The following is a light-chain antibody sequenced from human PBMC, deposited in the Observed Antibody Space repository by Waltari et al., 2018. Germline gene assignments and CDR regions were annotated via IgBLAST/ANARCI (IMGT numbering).Light chain of an antibody. CDR3: QAWDSSTVV. CDR1: KLGAKY. J-gene: IGLJ2*01. CDR2: QDS. V-gene: IGLV3-1*01. Sequence: SYELTQPPSVSVSPGQTASITCSGDKLGAKYACWYQQKPGQSPVLVVYQDSKRPSGIPERFSGSNSGNTATLTISGTQAMVEADYYCQAWDSSTVVFGGGTKLTVL.